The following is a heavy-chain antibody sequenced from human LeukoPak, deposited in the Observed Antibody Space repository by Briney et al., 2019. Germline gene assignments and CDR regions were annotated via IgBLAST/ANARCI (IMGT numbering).Heavy chain of an antibody. V-gene: IGHV3-23*01. CDR2: ISNSGGST. J-gene: IGHJ4*02. CDR1: GFTFSSYA. CDR3: AKDPCSGGSCYSADY. D-gene: IGHD2-15*01. Sequence: GGSLRLSCAASGFTFSSYAMSWVRQAPGKGLEWVSAISNSGGSTYYADSVKGRFTVSRDNSKNTLYLQMTSLRAEDMAVYYCAKDPCSGGSCYSADYWGQGTLVTVSS.